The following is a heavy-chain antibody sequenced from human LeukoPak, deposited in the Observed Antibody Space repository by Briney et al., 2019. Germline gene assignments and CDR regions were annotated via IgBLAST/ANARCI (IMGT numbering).Heavy chain of an antibody. CDR2: IYTSGST. CDR1: GGSFSGYY. D-gene: IGHD3-10*01. CDR3: ARDSEGWGSGSYYVGKYDY. J-gene: IGHJ4*02. V-gene: IGHV4-4*07. Sequence: SETLSLTCAVYGGSFSGYYWSWIRQPPGKGLEWIGRIYTSGSTNYNPSLKSRVTMSVDTSKNQFSLKLSSVTAADTAVYYCARDSEGWGSGSYYVGKYDYWGQGTLVTVSS.